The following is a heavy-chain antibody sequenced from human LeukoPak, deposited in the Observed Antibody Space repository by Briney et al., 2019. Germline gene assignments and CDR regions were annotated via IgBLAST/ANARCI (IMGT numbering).Heavy chain of an antibody. CDR2: IKQDGSEK. J-gene: IGHJ4*02. D-gene: IGHD3-3*01. Sequence: GGSLRLSCAASGFTFSGYWMNWVRQAPGKGLEWVANIKQDGSEKYYVDSVKGRFTISRDNVKNSLYLQMNSLRVEDTAVYYCARDKFPQYYNFWSGYFGDWGQGALVTVSS. V-gene: IGHV3-7*01. CDR3: ARDKFPQYYNFWSGYFGD. CDR1: GFTFSGYW.